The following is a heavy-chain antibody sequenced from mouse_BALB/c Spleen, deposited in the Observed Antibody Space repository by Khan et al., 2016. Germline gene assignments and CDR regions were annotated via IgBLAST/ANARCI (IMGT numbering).Heavy chain of an antibody. CDR1: GVSITSGY. V-gene: IGHV3-8*02. CDR2: ISYSGST. D-gene: IGHD2-3*01. CDR3: AAYDGYYFDY. J-gene: IGHJ2*01. Sequence: EVQLVESGPSLVKPSQSLSLSCSATGVSITSGYWNWIRQFPGNKLEYMGYISYSGSTYYNPSLKSRISITRDTSKNQYYLQMISVTTEDAASYYCAAYDGYYFDYWGQGTTLTVSS.